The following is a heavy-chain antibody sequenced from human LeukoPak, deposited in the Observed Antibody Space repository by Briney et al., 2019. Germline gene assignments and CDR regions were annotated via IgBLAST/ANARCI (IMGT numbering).Heavy chain of an antibody. D-gene: IGHD6-13*01. J-gene: IGHJ4*02. V-gene: IGHV3-23*01. CDR2: ISGSGGST. CDR3: ARGPFRYSSSWDFHY. Sequence: QTGGSLRLSCAASGFTFSSYGMSWVRQAPGKGLEWVSAISGSGGSTYYADSVKGRFTISRDNSKNTLYLQMNSLRAEDTAVYYCARGPFRYSSSWDFHYWGQGTLVTVSS. CDR1: GFTFSSYG.